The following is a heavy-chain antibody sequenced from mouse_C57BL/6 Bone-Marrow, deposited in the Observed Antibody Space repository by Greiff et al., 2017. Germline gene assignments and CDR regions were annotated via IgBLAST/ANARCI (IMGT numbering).Heavy chain of an antibody. J-gene: IGHJ1*03. Sequence: EVQLVESGPGLAKPSQTLSLTCSVTGYSITSDYWNWIRKFPGNKLEYMGYISYSGSTYYNPSLKSRISITRDTSKTQYYLQLNSVTTEDTATYYCATVYGSSSYWYFDVWGTGTTVTVSS. V-gene: IGHV3-8*01. D-gene: IGHD1-1*01. CDR3: ATVYGSSSYWYFDV. CDR1: GYSITSDY. CDR2: ISYSGST.